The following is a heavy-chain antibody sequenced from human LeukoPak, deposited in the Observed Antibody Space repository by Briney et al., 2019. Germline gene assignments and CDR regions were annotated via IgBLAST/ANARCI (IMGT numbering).Heavy chain of an antibody. CDR1: GYTFTGYY. Sequence: GASVKVPCKASGYTFTGYYMHWVRQAPGQGLEWMGWMNPNSGNTGYAQKFQGRVTMTRNTSISTAYMELSSLRSEDTAVYYCVLVVVITGGLDYWGQGTLVTVSS. CDR2: MNPNSGNT. CDR3: VLVVVITGGLDY. V-gene: IGHV1-8*02. D-gene: IGHD3-22*01. J-gene: IGHJ4*02.